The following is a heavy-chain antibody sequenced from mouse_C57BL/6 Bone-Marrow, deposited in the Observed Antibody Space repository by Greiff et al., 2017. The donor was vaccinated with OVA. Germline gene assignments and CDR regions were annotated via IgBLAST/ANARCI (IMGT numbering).Heavy chain of an antibody. CDR3: TIYGSRGAY. Sequence: EVKVVESGGGLVQPGGSMKLSCVASGFTFSNYWMNWVRQSPEKGLEWVAQIRLKSDNYATHYAESVKGRFTISRDDSKSSVYLQMNNLRAEDTGIYYCTIYGSRGAYWGQGTLVTVSA. V-gene: IGHV6-3*01. J-gene: IGHJ3*01. CDR2: IRLKSDNYAT. D-gene: IGHD1-1*01. CDR1: GFTFSNYW.